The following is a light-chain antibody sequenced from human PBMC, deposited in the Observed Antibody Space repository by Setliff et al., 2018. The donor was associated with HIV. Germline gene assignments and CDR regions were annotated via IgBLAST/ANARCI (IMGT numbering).Light chain of an antibody. CDR2: DVS. Sequence: QSVLTQPASVSGSPGQSITISCSGSSSDVGSYNFVSWYQQHPGNAPQVSIYDVSRRPSGVSSRFSGSKSGNTASLTISGLQAEDQADYYCCSYTSSLTYVFGTGTKVTVL. CDR3: CSYTSSLTYV. J-gene: IGLJ1*01. CDR1: SSDVGSYNF. V-gene: IGLV2-14*03.